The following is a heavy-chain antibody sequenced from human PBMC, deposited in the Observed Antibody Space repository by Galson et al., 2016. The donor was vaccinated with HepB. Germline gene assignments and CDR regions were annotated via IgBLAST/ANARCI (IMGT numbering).Heavy chain of an antibody. CDR3: AKEGSRAHYFDY. V-gene: IGHV3-30*18. J-gene: IGHJ4*02. D-gene: IGHD6-13*01. CDR1: GFTFSNYG. Sequence: SLRLSCAASGFTFSNYGMHWVRQAPGKGLEWVAADSMDGRRKFYADSVKGRFTISRDNSKNTLYLQMNSLRAEDTAVYYCAKEGSRAHYFDYWGQGTLVTVSS. CDR2: DSMDGRRK.